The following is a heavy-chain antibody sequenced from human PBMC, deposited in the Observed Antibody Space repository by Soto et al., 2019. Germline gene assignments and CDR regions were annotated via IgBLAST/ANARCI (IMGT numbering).Heavy chain of an antibody. J-gene: IGHJ4*02. CDR1: GGSFSGYY. CDR3: ARGVMRYCSGGSCPDRFDY. V-gene: IGHV4-34*01. D-gene: IGHD2-15*01. CDR2: INHSGST. Sequence: QVQLQQWGAGLLKPSETLSLTCAVYGGSFSGYYWSWIRQPPGKGLEWIGEINHSGSTNYNPSLKSRFTISVDTPKNQFSLKLSSMTAADTAVYYCARGVMRYCSGGSCPDRFDYWGQGTLVTVSS.